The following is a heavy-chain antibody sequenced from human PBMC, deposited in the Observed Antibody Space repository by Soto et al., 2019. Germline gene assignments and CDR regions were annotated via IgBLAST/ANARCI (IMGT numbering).Heavy chain of an antibody. D-gene: IGHD2-15*01. J-gene: IGHJ4*02. CDR1: GFAFSNAW. Sequence: PGGSLRLSCAASGFAFSNAWMSWVRQAPGKGLEWVGRIKSKTDGGTTDYAAPVKGRFTISRDDSKNTLYLQMNSLKTEDTAVYYCTTDPNIVVVVAATIDAFDYWGQGTLVTVSS. CDR3: TTDPNIVVVVAATIDAFDY. CDR2: IKSKTDGGTT. V-gene: IGHV3-15*01.